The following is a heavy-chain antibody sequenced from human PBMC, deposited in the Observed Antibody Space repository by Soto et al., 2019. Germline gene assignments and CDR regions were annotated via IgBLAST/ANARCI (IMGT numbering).Heavy chain of an antibody. CDR2: ISGNGVST. V-gene: IGHV3-64*01. Sequence: GGSLRLSCAASGFTFSDYPMHWVRQAPGKGLEYVSAISGNGVSTYYASSVKGRFTISRDNSKNTLYLQMGSLRAEDMAVYYCARDYTSSWSIWFGPWGEGPLVTVSS. J-gene: IGHJ5*02. CDR1: GFTFSDYP. D-gene: IGHD6-13*01. CDR3: ARDYTSSWSIWFGP.